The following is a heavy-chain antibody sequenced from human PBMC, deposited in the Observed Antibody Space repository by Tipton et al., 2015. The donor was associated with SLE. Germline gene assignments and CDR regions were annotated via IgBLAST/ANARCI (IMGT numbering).Heavy chain of an antibody. J-gene: IGHJ4*02. CDR1: GGSIGTYY. V-gene: IGHV4-59*12. Sequence: TLSLTCTVSGGSIGTYYWTWIRQPPGKGLEWIGYVYYSGTTNYNPSLKSRVTISVDTSKNQFSLTLGPVTAADTAMYYCARGFYYDFWSSHYNEKGPRTYYFDSWGQGTLVTVSP. CDR2: VYYSGTT. CDR3: ARGFYYDFWSSHYNEKGPRTYYFDS. D-gene: IGHD3-3*01.